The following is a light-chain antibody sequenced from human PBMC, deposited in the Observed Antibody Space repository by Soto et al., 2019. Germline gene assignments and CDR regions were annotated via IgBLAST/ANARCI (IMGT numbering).Light chain of an antibody. CDR3: QHYNSYSEA. CDR2: GAS. CDR1: QSVRTN. Sequence: EIVMTQSPATLSVSPGDRVTLSCRASQSVRTNSAWYQQKPGQAPRLLFYGASTRATGIPARFSGSGSGTEFTLTISSLQPDDFATYYCQHYNSYSEAFGQGTKVDIK. V-gene: IGKV3-15*01. J-gene: IGKJ1*01.